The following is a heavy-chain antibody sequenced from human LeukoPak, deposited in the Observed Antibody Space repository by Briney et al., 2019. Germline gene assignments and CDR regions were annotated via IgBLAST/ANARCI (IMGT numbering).Heavy chain of an antibody. D-gene: IGHD5-12*01. J-gene: IGHJ4*02. V-gene: IGHV3-23*01. CDR1: GFTFSSYA. Sequence: GGSLRLSCAASGFTFSSYAMSWVRQAPGKGLEWVSGVSGSGGSTYYADSVKGRFTISRDNSKNTLYLQINSLRAEDTAVYYCAKDLDIVATITGNWGQGTLVTVSS. CDR2: VSGSGGST. CDR3: AKDLDIVATITGN.